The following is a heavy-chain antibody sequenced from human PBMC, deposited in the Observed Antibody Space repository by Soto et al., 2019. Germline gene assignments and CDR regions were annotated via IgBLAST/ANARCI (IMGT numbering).Heavy chain of an antibody. Sequence: ETLYLTCTGSCGSISSYYWSWIRQPPGKGLEWIGYIYYSGSTNYNPSLKSRVTISVDTSKNQFSLKLSSVTAADTAAYYCARRYGGNFDYWGQGTLVTVSS. CDR2: IYYSGST. CDR3: ARRYGGNFDY. J-gene: IGHJ4*02. D-gene: IGHD3-16*01. CDR1: CGSISSYY. V-gene: IGHV4-59*01.